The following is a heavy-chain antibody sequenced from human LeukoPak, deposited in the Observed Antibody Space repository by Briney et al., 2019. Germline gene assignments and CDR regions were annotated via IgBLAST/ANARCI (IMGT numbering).Heavy chain of an antibody. CDR3: ASLGGTYDY. CDR1: RGSISSFW. Sequence: SETLSLTCTVSRGSISSFWWSWVRQPPGKGLEWIGYTSESGTPKYNPSLKSRVTISRDTSKSQVSLKMTFVTAADTAMYFCASLGGTYDYWGQGILVTVSS. D-gene: IGHD1-26*01. J-gene: IGHJ4*02. CDR2: TSESGTP. V-gene: IGHV4-59*08.